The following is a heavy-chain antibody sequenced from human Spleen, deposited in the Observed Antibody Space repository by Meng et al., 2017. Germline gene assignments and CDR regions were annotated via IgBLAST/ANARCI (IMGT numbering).Heavy chain of an antibody. Sequence: GGSLRLSCAASGFTFSSYAMSWVRQAPGKGLEWVSTTSRGGSTYYTDSVKGRFTISRDNSKNTLYLELNSLRGEDTAIYYCAKEKTRTLVAGSHYYFYGLDVWGQGTTVTVSS. CDR3: AKEKTRTLVAGSHYYFYGLDV. V-gene: IGHV3-23*01. D-gene: IGHD6-19*01. CDR1: GFTFSSYA. CDR2: TSRGGST. J-gene: IGHJ6*02.